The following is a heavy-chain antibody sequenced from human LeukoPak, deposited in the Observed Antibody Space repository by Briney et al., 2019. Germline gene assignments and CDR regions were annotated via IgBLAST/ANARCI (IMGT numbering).Heavy chain of an antibody. CDR2: IYYSGST. CDR1: GGSISSYY. D-gene: IGHD3-10*01. V-gene: IGHV4-59*08. J-gene: IGHJ4*02. Sequence: SETLSLTCTVSGGSISSYYWSWIRQPPGKGLQLIGNIYYSGSTNYNPSLKSRVTISVDTSNNQFSLRLSSVTAADTAVYYCARHGSRESPHDYWGQGTLVTVSS. CDR3: ARHGSRESPHDY.